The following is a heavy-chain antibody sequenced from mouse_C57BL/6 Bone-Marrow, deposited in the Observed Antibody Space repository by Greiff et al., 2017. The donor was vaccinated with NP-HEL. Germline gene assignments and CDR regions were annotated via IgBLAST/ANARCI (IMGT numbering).Heavy chain of an antibody. Sequence: VQLRQPGAELVKPGASVKMSCKASGYTFTSYWITWVKQRPGQGLEWIGDIYPGSGSTNYNEKFKSKATLTVDTSSSTAYMQLSSLTSEDSAVYYCARSVYDYFLYAMDYWGQGTSVTVSS. D-gene: IGHD2-4*01. J-gene: IGHJ4*01. CDR2: IYPGSGST. CDR3: ARSVYDYFLYAMDY. V-gene: IGHV1-55*01. CDR1: GYTFTSYW.